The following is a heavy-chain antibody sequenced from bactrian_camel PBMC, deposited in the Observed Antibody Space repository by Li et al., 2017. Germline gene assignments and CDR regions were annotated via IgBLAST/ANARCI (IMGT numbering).Heavy chain of an antibody. D-gene: IGHD3*01. Sequence: HVQLVESGGGTVQSGGSLRLSCAASGDISPNACMGWIRQAPGKAREGVAAIDVDGTTYYHSSVKGRFTISRDNAKNTLSLQMNRLKSEDTALYYCIPRGTQSLGVMTQRGQGTQVTVS. J-gene: IGHJ4*01. CDR2: IDVDGTT. V-gene: IGHV3S54*01. CDR3: IPRGTQSLGVMTQ. CDR1: GDISPNAC.